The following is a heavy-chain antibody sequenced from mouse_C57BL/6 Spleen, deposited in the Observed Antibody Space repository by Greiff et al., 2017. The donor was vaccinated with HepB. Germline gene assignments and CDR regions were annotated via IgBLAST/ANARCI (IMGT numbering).Heavy chain of an antibody. CDR2: IHPNSGST. D-gene: IGHD2-4*01. V-gene: IGHV1-64*01. CDR3: ARCWGLRLDY. CDR1: GYTFTSYW. Sequence: QVQLKQPGAELVKPGASVKLSCKASGYTFTSYWMHWVKQRPGQGLEWIGMIHPNSGSTNYNEKFKSKATLTVDKSSSTAYMQLSSLTSEDSAVYYCARCWGLRLDYWGQGTTLTVSS. J-gene: IGHJ2*01.